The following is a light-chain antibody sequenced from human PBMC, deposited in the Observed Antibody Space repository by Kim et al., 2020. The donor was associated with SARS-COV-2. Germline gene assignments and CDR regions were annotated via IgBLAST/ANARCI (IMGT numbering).Light chain of an antibody. CDR1: SSNIGAGYD. Sequence: QSVLTQPPSVSGAPGQRVTISCTGSSSNIGAGYDVHWYQKLPGTAPKLLIFRNDYRPSGVPDRFSGSKSDSSASLAITGLQAEDEADYFCQSYDSSLSGPVVFGGGTKVTVL. CDR2: RND. V-gene: IGLV1-40*01. J-gene: IGLJ2*01. CDR3: QSYDSSLSGPVV.